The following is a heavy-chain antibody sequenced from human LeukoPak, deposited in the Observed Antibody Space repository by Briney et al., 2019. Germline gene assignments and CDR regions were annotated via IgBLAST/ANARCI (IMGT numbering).Heavy chain of an antibody. CDR1: GFTLSSYW. J-gene: IGHJ4*02. Sequence: PGGSLRLSCAASGFTLSSYWMHWVRQAPGKGLVWVSRIKTDGVTTNYADSVKGRFTTSRDNAKNTLYLQMNSLRAEDTAVYYCARTYDFWSGSQYYFDSWGQGTLVTVSS. D-gene: IGHD3-3*01. CDR3: ARTYDFWSGSQYYFDS. V-gene: IGHV3-74*01. CDR2: IKTDGVTT.